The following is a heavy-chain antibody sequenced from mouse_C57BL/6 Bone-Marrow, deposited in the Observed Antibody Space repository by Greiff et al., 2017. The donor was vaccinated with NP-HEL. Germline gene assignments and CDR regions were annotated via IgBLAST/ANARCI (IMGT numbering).Heavy chain of an antibody. Sequence: QVQLQQPGAELVKPGASVKMSCKASGYTFTSYWITWVKQRPGQGLEWIGDIYPGSGSTNYNEKFKSKATLTVDTSSSTAYMQLSSLTSEDSAVYYCARSNGYHSYYYAMDYWGQGTSVTVSS. V-gene: IGHV1-55*01. D-gene: IGHD2-2*01. J-gene: IGHJ4*01. CDR2: IYPGSGST. CDR3: ARSNGYHSYYYAMDY. CDR1: GYTFTSYW.